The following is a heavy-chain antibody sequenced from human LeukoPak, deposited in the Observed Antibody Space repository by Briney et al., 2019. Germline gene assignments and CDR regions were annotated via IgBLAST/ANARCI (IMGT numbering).Heavy chain of an antibody. CDR3: LRGDRRDY. Sequence: GGSLRLSCEASGFTFNAYSMNWARQAPGKGLERVSSIDSSGGYMFYADSVKGRFIISRDNAKDSLYLQMNSRRVEDTAVYYCLRGDRRDYWGQGTLVTVSS. CDR2: IDSSGGYM. CDR1: GFTFNAYS. V-gene: IGHV3-21*06. J-gene: IGHJ4*02.